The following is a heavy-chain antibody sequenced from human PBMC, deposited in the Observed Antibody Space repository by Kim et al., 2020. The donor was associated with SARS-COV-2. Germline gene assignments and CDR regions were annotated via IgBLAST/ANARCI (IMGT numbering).Heavy chain of an antibody. J-gene: IGHJ5*02. V-gene: IGHV3-7*04. D-gene: IGHD6-19*01. Sequence: DSVKSRFTFTRGNDKNSLYLQMNSLRDEDTAVYYCARDSGSSGWYGWLDPWGQGTLVTVSS. CDR3: ARDSGSSGWYGWLDP.